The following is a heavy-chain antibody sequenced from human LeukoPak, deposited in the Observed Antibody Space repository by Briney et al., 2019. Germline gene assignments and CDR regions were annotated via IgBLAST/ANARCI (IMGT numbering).Heavy chain of an antibody. D-gene: IGHD4-23*01. CDR3: ARNRGGNEFDY. Sequence: GGSLRLSCATSGFTFRSHAMHWVRQSPGKGLEWVAQIWYDGSNKYYADSVKGRFSVSRDNSKNTLYLQMNSLRVEDTAVYYCARNRGGNEFDYWGQGTLVTVSS. CDR2: IWYDGSNK. J-gene: IGHJ4*02. V-gene: IGHV3-33*01. CDR1: GFTFRSHA.